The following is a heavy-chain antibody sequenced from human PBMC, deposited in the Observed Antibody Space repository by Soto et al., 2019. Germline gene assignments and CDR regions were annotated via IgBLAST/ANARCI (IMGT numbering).Heavy chain of an antibody. CDR1: GGSISSSSYY. D-gene: IGHD5-18*01. CDR2: IYYSGST. J-gene: IGHJ6*02. Sequence: SETLSLTCTVSGGSISSSSYYWGWIRQPPGKGLEWIGSIYYSGSTYYNPSLKSRVTISVDTSKNQFSLKLSSVTAADTAVYYCARHLNGGYGPPDEYFGWGYYYGMDVWGQGTTVTVSS. CDR3: ARHLNGGYGPPDEYFGWGYYYGMDV. V-gene: IGHV4-39*01.